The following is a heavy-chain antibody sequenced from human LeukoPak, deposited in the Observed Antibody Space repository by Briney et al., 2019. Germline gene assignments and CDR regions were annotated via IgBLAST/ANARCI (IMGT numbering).Heavy chain of an antibody. Sequence: SETLSLTCAVYGGSFSGYYWSWIRQPPGKGLEWIGEINHSGSTNYNPSLKSRVTISVDTSKNQSSLKLGSVTAADTAVYYCTRHKGGLVKRYNWFDPWGQGTLVTVSS. CDR2: INHSGST. D-gene: IGHD2-21*01. J-gene: IGHJ5*02. V-gene: IGHV4-34*01. CDR1: GGSFSGYY. CDR3: TRHKGGLVKRYNWFDP.